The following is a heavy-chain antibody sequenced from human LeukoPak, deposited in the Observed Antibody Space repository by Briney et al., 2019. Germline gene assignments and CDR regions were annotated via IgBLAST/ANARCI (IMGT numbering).Heavy chain of an antibody. Sequence: GGSLRLSCAASGFTFSDYYMSWIRQAPGKGLEWVSYISSSGSTIYYADSVKGRFTISRDNAKNSLYLQMNSLRDEDTAVYYCAREDSSGPDYYYYMDVWGKGTTVTISS. D-gene: IGHD6-19*01. V-gene: IGHV3-11*04. CDR2: ISSSGSTI. CDR1: GFTFSDYY. J-gene: IGHJ6*03. CDR3: AREDSSGPDYYYYMDV.